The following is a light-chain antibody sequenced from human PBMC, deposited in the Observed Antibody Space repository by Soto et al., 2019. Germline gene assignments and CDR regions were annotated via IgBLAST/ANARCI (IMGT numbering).Light chain of an antibody. CDR1: QSISSW. Sequence: DIQMTQSPSTLSASVGDRVTITCRASQSISSWLAWYQQKPGKAPKLLIYKASSLESGVPSRFSGSGSGTEFTLTISSLQPDDFATYYCQQCNSLHTFGQGTKLEIK. CDR3: QQCNSLHT. J-gene: IGKJ2*01. V-gene: IGKV1-5*03. CDR2: KAS.